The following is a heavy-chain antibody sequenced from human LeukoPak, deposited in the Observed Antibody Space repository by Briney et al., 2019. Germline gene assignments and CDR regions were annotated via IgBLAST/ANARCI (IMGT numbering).Heavy chain of an antibody. D-gene: IGHD6-19*01. CDR3: ARRGVAGTEYYFDY. V-gene: IGHV3-48*03. J-gene: IGHJ4*02. CDR2: ISSSGTTI. Sequence: GGSLRLSCAASGFTFSNYEMNWVRQAPGKGLEWVSYISSSGTTIYYADSVKGRFTISKDISKNTLYLQMNSLRVEDTAVYFCARRGVAGTEYYFDYWGQGTLVTVSS. CDR1: GFTFSNYE.